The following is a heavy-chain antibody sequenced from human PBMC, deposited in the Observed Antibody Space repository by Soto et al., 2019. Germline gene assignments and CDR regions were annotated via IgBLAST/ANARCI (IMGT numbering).Heavy chain of an antibody. CDR3: ARRYYYDSSGYNWFDP. CDR1: GGSISSGDYY. D-gene: IGHD3-22*01. Sequence: TLSLPFTVSGGSISSGDYYWSSIRQPPGKGLEWIGYIYYSGSTYYNPSLKSRVTISVDTSKNQFSLKLSSVTAADTAMYYCARRYYYDSSGYNWFDPWGQGTLVTVSS. CDR2: IYYSGST. V-gene: IGHV4-30-4*01. J-gene: IGHJ5*02.